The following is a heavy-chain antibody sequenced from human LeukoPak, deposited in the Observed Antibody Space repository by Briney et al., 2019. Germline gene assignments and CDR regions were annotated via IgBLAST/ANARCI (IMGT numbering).Heavy chain of an antibody. V-gene: IGHV4-59*01. Sequence: SETLSLTCTVSGGSISSYYWSWIRQPPGKGLEWIGYIYYSGSTNYNPSLKSRVTISVDASKNQFSLKLSSVTAADTAVYHCARAPTWNYGMDVWGQGTTVTVSS. CDR3: ARAPTWNYGMDV. CDR2: IYYSGST. D-gene: IGHD2/OR15-2a*01. CDR1: GGSISSYY. J-gene: IGHJ6*02.